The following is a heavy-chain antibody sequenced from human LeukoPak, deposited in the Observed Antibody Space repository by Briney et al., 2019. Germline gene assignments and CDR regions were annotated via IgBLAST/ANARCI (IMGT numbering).Heavy chain of an antibody. D-gene: IGHD3-10*01. Sequence: ASVKVSCKVSGYTLTELSMHWVRQAPGKGLEWMGGFDPEDGETIYAQKFQGRVTMTEDTSTDTAYMELSSLRSEDTAVYYCATIYGLWFGEGDAFDIWGQGTKVTVSS. CDR1: GYTLTELS. CDR2: FDPEDGET. CDR3: ATIYGLWFGEGDAFDI. J-gene: IGHJ3*02. V-gene: IGHV1-24*01.